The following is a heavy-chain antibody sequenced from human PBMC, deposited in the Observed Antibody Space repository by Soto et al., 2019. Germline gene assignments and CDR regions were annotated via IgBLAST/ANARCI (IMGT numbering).Heavy chain of an antibody. V-gene: IGHV1-2*02. CDR1: GYRFTGYG. CDR2: INPKSGAT. CDR3: VYFCALSRKYSGSPFDY. D-gene: IGHD1-26*01. Sequence: ASVKVSCKASGYRFTGYGLHWVRQAPGQGLQWMGWINPKSGATDYAQKFQGRVTMTREMSTNTAYLELSGLRSDDTADDTAVYFCALSRKYSGSPFDYWGQGTLVTVSS. J-gene: IGHJ4*02.